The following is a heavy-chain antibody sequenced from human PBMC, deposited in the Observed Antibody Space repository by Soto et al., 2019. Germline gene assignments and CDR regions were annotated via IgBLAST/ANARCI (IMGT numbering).Heavy chain of an antibody. CDR3: AHRLGRYGFWNGGYFDH. J-gene: IGHJ4*02. CDR1: GFSLNTPGVG. D-gene: IGHD3-3*01. CDR2: IFWDDDN. Sequence: QVTLKESGPLVVKPTQPLTLTCTFSGFSLNTPGVGVGWIRQPPGKALEWLAVIFWDDDNRYNPSLKSRLTVIRDTSKDQVVLRMTDMDPVDTATYFCAHRLGRYGFWNGGYFDHWGQGTLVNVPS. V-gene: IGHV2-5*02.